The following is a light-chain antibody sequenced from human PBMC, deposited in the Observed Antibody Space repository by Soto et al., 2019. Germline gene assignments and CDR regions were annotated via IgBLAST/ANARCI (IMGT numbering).Light chain of an antibody. CDR1: SSDVGGYNF. V-gene: IGLV2-8*01. J-gene: IGLJ1*01. CDR3: SSDAGSGIYV. Sequence: ALTQPPSASGSPGQSVTISCTGTSSDVGGYNFVSWYQQHPGKSPKLMIYEVSKRPSGVPDRFSGSKSGNTASLTVYGLQAEDDADYYCSSDAGSGIYVFGTGTKVTVL. CDR2: EVS.